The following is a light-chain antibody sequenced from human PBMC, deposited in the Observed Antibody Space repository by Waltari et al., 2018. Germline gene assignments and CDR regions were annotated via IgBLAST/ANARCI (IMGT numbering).Light chain of an antibody. V-gene: IGLV4-69*01. CDR2: VNSDGSH. Sequence: QLMLTQSPSASASLGASVKLTCTLSSGHSSYSIAWHQQHPEKGPRYLMKVNSDGSHIKGDGIPDRFSGSSSGTERYLSISSLKSEDEADYYCQTGGFGIWVFGGGTKLTVL. J-gene: IGLJ3*02. CDR3: QTGGFGIWV. CDR1: SGHSSYS.